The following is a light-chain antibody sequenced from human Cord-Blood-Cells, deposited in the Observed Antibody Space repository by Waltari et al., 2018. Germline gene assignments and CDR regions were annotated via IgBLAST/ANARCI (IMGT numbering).Light chain of an antibody. J-gene: IGLJ3*02. CDR2: DVS. Sequence: QSALTQPASVSGSPGQSITISCTGTSSDVGGYHYVSWYQPHPGTAPKLMIYDVSNRPSGVSNRFSGPKAVNTASLTISGLQAEDEADYYCSSYTSSSTWVFGGGTKLTVL. CDR1: SSDVGGYHY. V-gene: IGLV2-14*03. CDR3: SSYTSSSTWV.